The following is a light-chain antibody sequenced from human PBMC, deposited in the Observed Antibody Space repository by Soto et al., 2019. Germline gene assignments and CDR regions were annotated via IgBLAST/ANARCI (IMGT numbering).Light chain of an antibody. V-gene: IGLV2-23*03. CDR2: EGR. CDR3: CSYAGSDTFV. Sequence: QSALTQPASVSESPGQSITISCIGTSSDVGSYKLVSWDQHLPGKAPKLMIYEGRKRTSGVSNRCSGSKSGNTASLTISGLQAEDEADYYCCSYAGSDTFVFGGGAELTVL. J-gene: IGLJ2*01. CDR1: SSDVGSYKL.